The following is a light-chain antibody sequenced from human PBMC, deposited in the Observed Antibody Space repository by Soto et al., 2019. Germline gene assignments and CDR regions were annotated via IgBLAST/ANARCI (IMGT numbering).Light chain of an antibody. CDR3: QQYASSLVYT. V-gene: IGKV3-20*01. CDR1: QSVNSNY. CDR2: GAS. J-gene: IGKJ2*01. Sequence: EIVLTQSPGTLSLSPGERAILSCRASQSVNSNYLAWYQQKPGQSTRLLIYGASSRATGIPDRFSGSGSGTDFTLTISRLEPEDFVVYYCQQYASSLVYTFGQGTRLDIK.